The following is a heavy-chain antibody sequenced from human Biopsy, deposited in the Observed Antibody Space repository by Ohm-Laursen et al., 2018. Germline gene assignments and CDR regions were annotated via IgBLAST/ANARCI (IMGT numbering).Heavy chain of an antibody. CDR1: GGTFTTYA. CDR2: IIPIVGIT. J-gene: IGHJ4*02. Sequence: SVKVSCKASGGTFTTYAISWVRQAPGQGLEWMGRIIPIVGITHYAQKFRGRVTITADKSMSTAYMELSSLTADDTAVYYCALQSVAQMKNFDYWGQGTLVTVSS. D-gene: IGHD6-19*01. V-gene: IGHV1-69*04. CDR3: ALQSVAQMKNFDY.